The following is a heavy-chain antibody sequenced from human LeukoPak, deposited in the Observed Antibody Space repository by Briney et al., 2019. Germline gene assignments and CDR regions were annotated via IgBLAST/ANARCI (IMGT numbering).Heavy chain of an antibody. J-gene: IGHJ4*02. V-gene: IGHV3-30*04. D-gene: IGHD1-14*01. Sequence: GRSLRLSCAASGFTFSSYAMHWVRQAPGKGLEWVAVISYDGSNKYYADSVKGRFTISRDNSKNTLYLQMNSLRAEDTAVYYCARVYPDANGDYWGQGTLVTVSS. CDR2: ISYDGSNK. CDR1: GFTFSSYA. CDR3: ARVYPDANGDY.